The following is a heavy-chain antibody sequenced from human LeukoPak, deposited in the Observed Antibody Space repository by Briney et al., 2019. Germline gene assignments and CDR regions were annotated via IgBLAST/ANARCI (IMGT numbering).Heavy chain of an antibody. CDR3: ARDLGENTIFGVVIIRDAFDI. CDR2: ISSSGSTI. J-gene: IGHJ3*02. D-gene: IGHD3-3*01. CDR1: GFTFSSYE. Sequence: GGSLRLSCAASGFTFSSYEMNWVRQAPGKGLEWVSYISSSGSTIYYADSVKGRFIISGDNAKNSLYLQMNSLRAEDTAVYYCARDLGENTIFGVVIIRDAFDIWGQGTMVTVSS. V-gene: IGHV3-48*03.